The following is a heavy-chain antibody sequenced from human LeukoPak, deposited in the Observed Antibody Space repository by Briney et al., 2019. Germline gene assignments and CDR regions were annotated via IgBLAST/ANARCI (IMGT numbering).Heavy chain of an antibody. CDR1: GYTFTDYG. D-gene: IGHD3-3*01. J-gene: IGHJ6*03. Sequence: ASVKVSCKASGYTFTDYGFNWVRHAPGQGLEWIGWISPLNYKTKDAQKVQGRLTMTTDSSTTTAYLELRNLRPDDTAVYYCARVVSPRLLRFLEWPQGCYMDVWGKGTTVTVSS. V-gene: IGHV1-18*01. CDR3: ARVVSPRLLRFLEWPQGCYMDV. CDR2: ISPLNYKT.